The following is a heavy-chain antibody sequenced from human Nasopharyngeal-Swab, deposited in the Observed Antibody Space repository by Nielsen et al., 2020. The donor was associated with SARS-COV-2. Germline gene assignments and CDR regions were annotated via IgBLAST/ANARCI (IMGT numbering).Heavy chain of an antibody. CDR1: GFTFSAYW. V-gene: IGHV3-74*01. D-gene: IGHD3-3*01. CDR2: INSDGSNT. Sequence: GESLKISCTASGFTFSAYWMYWVRQAPGKGLVWVSRINSDGSNTAYADSVKGRFTISRDNSKNTLYLQMNSLRAEDTAVYYCASLTYDFWSRMDVWGQGTTVTVSS. CDR3: ASLTYDFWSRMDV. J-gene: IGHJ6*02.